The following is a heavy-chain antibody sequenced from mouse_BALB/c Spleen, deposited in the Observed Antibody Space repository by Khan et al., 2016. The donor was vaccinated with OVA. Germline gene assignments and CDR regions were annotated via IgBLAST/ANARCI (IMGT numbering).Heavy chain of an antibody. CDR2: ISDGTNYI. Sequence: EVELVESGGGLVKPGGSLKLSCAASGFTFSDYYMYWVRQTPEKRLEWVATISDGTNYIYYLDNVKGRFTISRDNAKNKLYLQINSLKSEDTAIYYCTRGYYGDPFAYWGQGTLVTVSA. J-gene: IGHJ3*01. V-gene: IGHV5-4*02. D-gene: IGHD2-13*01. CDR3: TRGYYGDPFAY. CDR1: GFTFSDYY.